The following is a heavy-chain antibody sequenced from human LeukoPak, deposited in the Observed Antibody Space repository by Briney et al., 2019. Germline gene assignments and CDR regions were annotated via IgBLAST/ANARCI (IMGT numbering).Heavy chain of an antibody. CDR1: GFTFNSYE. CDR3: ARGRSRERAYGMDV. V-gene: IGHV3-30-3*01. D-gene: IGHD6-6*01. Sequence: PGGSLRRSCAASGFTFNSYEMHWVRQAPGKGLEWVAVISYDGSNKYYADFVKGRFTFSRDNSKNTVHLQMNSLRAEDTAVYYCARGRSRERAYGMDVWGPGTTVTVSS. CDR2: ISYDGSNK. J-gene: IGHJ6*02.